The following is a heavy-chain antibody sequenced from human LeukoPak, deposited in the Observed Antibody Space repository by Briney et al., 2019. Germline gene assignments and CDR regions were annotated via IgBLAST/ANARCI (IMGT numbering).Heavy chain of an antibody. CDR2: ISYDGSNK. CDR3: ATGRGSGYYYAAFDI. J-gene: IGHJ3*02. D-gene: IGHD3-22*01. Sequence: PGGSLRLSCAASGFTFSSYGMHWVRQAPGKGLEWVAVISYDGSNKYYADSVKGRFTISRNNSKNTLYLQMSSLRAEDTAVYYCATGRGSGYYYAAFDIWGQGTMVTVSS. V-gene: IGHV3-30*03. CDR1: GFTFSSYG.